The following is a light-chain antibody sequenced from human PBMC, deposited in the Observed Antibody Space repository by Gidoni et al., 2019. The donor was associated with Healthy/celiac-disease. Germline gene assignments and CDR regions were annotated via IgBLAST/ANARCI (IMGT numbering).Light chain of an antibody. V-gene: IGKV1-39*01. CDR1: QSISSY. CDR2: AAS. CDR3: QQSYSTPPLT. J-gene: IGKJ1*01. Sequence: DIQMTQSRSSLSASVGDSVTITCRASQSISSYLNWYQQKPGKAPKLLIYAASSLQSGVPSRFSGSGSGTDFTLTISSLQPEDFATYYCQQSYSTPPLTFGQGTKVEIK.